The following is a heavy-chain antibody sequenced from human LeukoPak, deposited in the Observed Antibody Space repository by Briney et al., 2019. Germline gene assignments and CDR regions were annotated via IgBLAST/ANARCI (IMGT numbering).Heavy chain of an antibody. CDR3: ARQRGTS. Sequence: SETLSLTCTVSGGSISSSSYYWGWIRQPPGKGLEWIGSIYYSGSTYYNPSLKSRVTISVDTSKNQISLKLSSVTAADTAVYCCARQRGTSWGQGTLVTVSS. V-gene: IGHV4-39*07. CDR1: GGSISSSSYY. J-gene: IGHJ4*02. D-gene: IGHD1-26*01. CDR2: IYYSGST.